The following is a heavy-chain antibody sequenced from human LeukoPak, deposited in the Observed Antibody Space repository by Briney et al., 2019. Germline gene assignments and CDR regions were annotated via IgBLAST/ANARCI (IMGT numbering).Heavy chain of an antibody. CDR3: ARSATVTTGYFDY. V-gene: IGHV4-39*07. CDR1: GGSISSSGHY. D-gene: IGHD4-17*01. CDR2: IYSNGNT. J-gene: IGHJ4*02. Sequence: SETLSLTCSVSGGSISSSGHYWGWLRQSPEKGLDWIGSIYSNGNTYYNPSVKSRVTISVDTSKNQFSLKLTSVTAAGTAVYYCARSATVTTGYFDYWGQGALVTVSS.